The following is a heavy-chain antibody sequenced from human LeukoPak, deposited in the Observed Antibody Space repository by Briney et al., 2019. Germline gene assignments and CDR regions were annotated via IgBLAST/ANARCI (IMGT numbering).Heavy chain of an antibody. J-gene: IGHJ4*02. Sequence: PSETLSLTCGVSGGSITNTNYWAWVRQPPGKGLEWIGEVNLQGSTNYNPSLMGRVAISVDTSENHISLQLTSVTAADTAVYYCAREGGPYRPLDYSGQGTLVTVSS. CDR2: VNLQGST. CDR1: GGSITNTNY. CDR3: AREGGPYRPLDY. V-gene: IGHV4-4*02.